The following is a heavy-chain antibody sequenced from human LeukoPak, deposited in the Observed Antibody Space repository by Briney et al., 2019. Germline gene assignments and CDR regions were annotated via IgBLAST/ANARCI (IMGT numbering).Heavy chain of an antibody. Sequence: GGSLRLSCAASGFTFSSYGMHWVRQAPGKGLEWVAVISYDGSNKYYADSVKGRFTISRDNSKNTLYLQMNSLRAEDTAVCYCAKGHGPGYCSSTSCPSGVVDYWGQGTLVTVSS. V-gene: IGHV3-30*18. CDR3: AKGHGPGYCSSTSCPSGVVDY. D-gene: IGHD2-2*03. CDR1: GFTFSSYG. J-gene: IGHJ4*02. CDR2: ISYDGSNK.